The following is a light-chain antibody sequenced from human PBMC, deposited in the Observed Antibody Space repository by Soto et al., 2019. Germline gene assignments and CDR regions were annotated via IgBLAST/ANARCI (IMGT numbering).Light chain of an antibody. V-gene: IGKV3-11*01. CDR1: QSVGSY. CDR3: QQRSNWPSLT. J-gene: IGKJ4*01. CDR2: DAS. Sequence: QSPGTVSLSKGERANLSCSPSQSVGSYLAWYQHKPGQAPRLLISDASNRATGIPARFSGSGSETDFTLTISSLEPEDSAVYYCQQRSNWPSLTFGGGTKVDI.